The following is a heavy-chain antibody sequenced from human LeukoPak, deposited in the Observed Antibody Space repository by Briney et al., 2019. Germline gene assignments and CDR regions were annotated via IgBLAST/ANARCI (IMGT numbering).Heavy chain of an antibody. Sequence: GGSLRLSCAASGFTFSSYAMSWVRQAPGKGLEWVANIKQGGGEKYYVDSVKGRFTISRDNAKNSLYLQMNSLRAEDTAVYYCARDRGFGQADVWGKGTTVTVSS. CDR3: ARDRGFGQADV. V-gene: IGHV3-7*01. CDR1: GFTFSSYA. J-gene: IGHJ6*04. CDR2: IKQGGGEK. D-gene: IGHD3-10*01.